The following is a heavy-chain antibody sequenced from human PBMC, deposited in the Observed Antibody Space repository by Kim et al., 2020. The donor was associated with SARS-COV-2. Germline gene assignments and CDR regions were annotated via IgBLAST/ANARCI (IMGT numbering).Heavy chain of an antibody. J-gene: IGHJ6*01. CDR2: ISYDGSNK. CDR1: GSTFSSCA. Sequence: GGSLRLSCAASGSTFSSCAMHWVRQAPGKGLEWVAVISYDGSNKYYADSVKGRFTISRDNSKNTLYLQMNSLRAEDTALYYCARDRWSGLRGATDV. CDR3: ARDRWSGLRGATDV. V-gene: IGHV3-30-3*01. D-gene: IGHD3-10*01.